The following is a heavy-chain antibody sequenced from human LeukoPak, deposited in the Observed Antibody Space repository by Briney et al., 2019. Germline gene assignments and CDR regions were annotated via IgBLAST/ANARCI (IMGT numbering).Heavy chain of an antibody. CDR1: GFAFGDYA. D-gene: IGHD6-13*01. V-gene: IGHV3-49*04. J-gene: IGHJ4*02. CDR2: IRSKPYGETT. CDR3: TRNRGIATAGILQAPHDY. Sequence: GGSLRLSCSASGFAFGDYAMSWVRQAPGGGLEWVGFIRSKPYGETTEYAASVKGRFTISRDDSKNIVYLQMNSLKVEDTALYYCTRNRGIATAGILQAPHDYWGQGTHVTVSS.